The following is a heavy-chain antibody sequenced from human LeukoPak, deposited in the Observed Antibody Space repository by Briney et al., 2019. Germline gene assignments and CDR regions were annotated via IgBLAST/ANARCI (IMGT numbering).Heavy chain of an antibody. CDR3: AKAWPAAGTFDS. D-gene: IGHD6-13*01. J-gene: IGHJ4*02. CDR2: ISGDGDTT. CDR1: GFTFDDYA. V-gene: IGHV3-43*02. Sequence: GGSLRLSCAASGFTFDDYAMHWVRQAPGKGLECVSLISGDGDTTFYTDSVKGRFTISRDNSKNSLSLQMNSLKTEDTALYYCAKAWPAAGTFDSWGQGSLVTVSS.